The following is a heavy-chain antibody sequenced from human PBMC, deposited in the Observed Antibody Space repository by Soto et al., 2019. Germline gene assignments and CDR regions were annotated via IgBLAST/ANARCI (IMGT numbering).Heavy chain of an antibody. CDR2: IIPIFGTA. D-gene: IGHD2-15*01. CDR1: GGTFSSYA. J-gene: IGHJ4*02. Sequence: QVQLVQSGAEVKKPGSSVKVSCKASGGTFSSYAISWARQAPGQGLEWMGGIIPIFGTANYAQKFQGRVTITADESTSTAYMELSSLRSEDTAVYYCARVLVYCSGGSCPFDYWGQGTLVTVSS. V-gene: IGHV1-69*12. CDR3: ARVLVYCSGGSCPFDY.